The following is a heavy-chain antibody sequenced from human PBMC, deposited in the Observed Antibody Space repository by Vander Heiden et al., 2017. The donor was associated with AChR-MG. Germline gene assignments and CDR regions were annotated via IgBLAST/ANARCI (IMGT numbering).Heavy chain of an antibody. Sequence: QVQLVQSGAEVKKPGSSVKVSCKASGGTFSSYAISWVRQAPGQELEWMGGIIPIFGTANYAQKFQGRVTITADESTSTAYMELSSLRSEDTAVYYCAGSHEGMGFTQQFDYWGQGTLVTVSS. CDR2: IIPIFGTA. CDR3: AGSHEGMGFTQQFDY. V-gene: IGHV1-69*01. J-gene: IGHJ4*02. CDR1: GGTFSSYA. D-gene: IGHD6-13*01.